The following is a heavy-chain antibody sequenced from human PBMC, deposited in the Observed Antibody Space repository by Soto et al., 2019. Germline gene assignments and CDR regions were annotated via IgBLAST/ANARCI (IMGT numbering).Heavy chain of an antibody. CDR3: ARYRYGSGGYFDY. Sequence: QVQLVQSGAEVKKPGSSVKVSCKASGGTFSSYTISWVRQAPGQGLEWMGRIIPILGIANYAQKFQGRVTITADKSTSTAYMERSSLRSEDTAVYYCARYRYGSGGYFDYWGQGTLVTVSS. CDR2: IIPILGIA. CDR1: GGTFSSYT. V-gene: IGHV1-69*02. J-gene: IGHJ4*02. D-gene: IGHD3-10*01.